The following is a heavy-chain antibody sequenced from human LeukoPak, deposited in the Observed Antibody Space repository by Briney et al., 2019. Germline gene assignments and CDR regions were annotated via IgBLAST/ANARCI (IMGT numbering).Heavy chain of an antibody. CDR1: GFNFSIYA. V-gene: IGHV3-23*01. D-gene: IGHD7-27*01. J-gene: IGHJ4*02. CDR3: AKIGPLSGAYYFDY. Sequence: GGSLRLSCAASGFNFSIYAMNWVRQAPGKELKWVSSIVGSGTHTFYAGSVQGRFTVSRDNSKNTVYLQMNSLRGEDTAVYYCAKIGPLSGAYYFDYWGQGTLVTVSS. CDR2: IVGSGTHT.